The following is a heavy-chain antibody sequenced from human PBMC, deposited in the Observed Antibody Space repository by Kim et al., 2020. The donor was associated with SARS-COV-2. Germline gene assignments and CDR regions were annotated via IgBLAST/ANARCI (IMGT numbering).Heavy chain of an antibody. J-gene: IGHJ4*02. CDR2: INHSGST. Sequence: SETLSLTCAVYGGSFSGYYWSWIRQPPGKGLEWIGEINHSGSTNYNPSLKSRVTISVDTSKNQFSLKLSSVTAADTAVYYCARVVPVSHLDYWGQGTLVTVSS. D-gene: IGHD3-10*01. CDR1: GGSFSGYY. V-gene: IGHV4-34*01. CDR3: ARVVPVSHLDY.